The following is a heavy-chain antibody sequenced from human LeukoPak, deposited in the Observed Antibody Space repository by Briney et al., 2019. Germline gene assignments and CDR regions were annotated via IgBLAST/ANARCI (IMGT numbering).Heavy chain of an antibody. CDR1: GGSISSYY. CDR3: ARDLGFCGGDCYSHNWFDP. Sequence: SETLSLTCTVSGGSISSYYWSWIRQPPGKGLEWIGYIYYSGNTNYNPSLKSRVTISVDTSKNRFSLKLSSVTAADTAVYYCARDLGFCGGDCYSHNWFDPWGQGTLVTVSS. V-gene: IGHV4-59*01. D-gene: IGHD2-21*02. J-gene: IGHJ5*02. CDR2: IYYSGNT.